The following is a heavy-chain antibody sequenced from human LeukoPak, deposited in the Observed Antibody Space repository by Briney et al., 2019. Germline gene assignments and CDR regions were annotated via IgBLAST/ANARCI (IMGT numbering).Heavy chain of an antibody. CDR3: ARSGYSYGGFIDY. CDR1: GFTFSSYG. CDR2: IWYDGSNK. V-gene: IGHV3-33*01. Sequence: GGSLTLSCAASGFTFSSYGMHWVRQAPGKGLEWVAVIWYDGSNKYYVDSVKGRFTISRDNSKNTLYLQMNSLRAEDTAVYYCARSGYSYGGFIDYWGQGTLVTVSS. D-gene: IGHD5-18*01. J-gene: IGHJ4*02.